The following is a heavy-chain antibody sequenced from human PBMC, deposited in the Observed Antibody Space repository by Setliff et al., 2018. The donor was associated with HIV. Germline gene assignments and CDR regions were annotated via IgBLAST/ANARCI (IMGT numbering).Heavy chain of an antibody. Sequence: PSETLSLTCAVSGYSISSGYYWGWIRQPPGKGLEWIGSISHSGSTYYNPSLKSRVTISVDTSKNQFSLKLSSVTAADMAVYYCARSTYYYDSSGYDAFDIWGQGTMVTVSS. V-gene: IGHV4-38-2*01. CDR2: ISHSGST. CDR3: ARSTYYYDSSGYDAFDI. D-gene: IGHD3-22*01. CDR1: GYSISSGYY. J-gene: IGHJ3*02.